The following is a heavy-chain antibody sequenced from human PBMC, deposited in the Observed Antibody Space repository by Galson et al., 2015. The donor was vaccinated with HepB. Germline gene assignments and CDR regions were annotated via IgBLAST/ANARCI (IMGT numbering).Heavy chain of an antibody. V-gene: IGHV3-33*01. CDR3: ARDSQQLALSEYYFDY. J-gene: IGHJ4*02. CDR1: GFTFSSYG. D-gene: IGHD6-13*01. CDR2: IWYDGSNK. Sequence: SLRLSCAASGFTFSSYGMHWVRQAPGKGLEWVAVIWYDGSNKYYADSVKGRFTISRDNSKNTLYLQMNSLRAEDTAVYYCARDSQQLALSEYYFDYWGQGTLVTVSS.